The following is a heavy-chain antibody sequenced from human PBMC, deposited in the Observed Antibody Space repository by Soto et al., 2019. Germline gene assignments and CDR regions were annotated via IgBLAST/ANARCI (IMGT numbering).Heavy chain of an antibody. D-gene: IGHD5-12*01. CDR1: GGSISRSNW. CDR3: ASRDIVAMFFDY. Sequence: QVQLQESGPGLVKPSGTLSLTCAASGGSISRSNWWSWVRQPPGKGLEWIGEIYHSGSTSYNPSLKSRVTISVDKSKTQSSLKLSSVTAADTAVYYCASRDIVAMFFDYWGQGTLVTVSS. CDR2: IYHSGST. V-gene: IGHV4-4*02. J-gene: IGHJ4*02.